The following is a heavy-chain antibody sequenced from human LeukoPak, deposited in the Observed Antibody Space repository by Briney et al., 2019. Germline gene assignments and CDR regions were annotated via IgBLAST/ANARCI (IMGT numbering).Heavy chain of an antibody. V-gene: IGHV1-24*01. CDR3: ATDIRSYYYFDY. J-gene: IGHJ4*02. CDR1: GYTLTELS. CDR2: FDPEDGET. D-gene: IGHD1-26*01. Sequence: ASVKVSCKVSGYTLTELSMHWVRQAPGKGLEWMGGFDPEDGETIYAQKFQGRVTMTEDTSTDTAYMELSSLRSEDTAVYYCATDIRSYYYFDYWGQGTLDTVSS.